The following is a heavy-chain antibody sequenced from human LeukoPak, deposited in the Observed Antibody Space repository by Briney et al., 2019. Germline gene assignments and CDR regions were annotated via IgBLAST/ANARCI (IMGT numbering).Heavy chain of an antibody. CDR2: INPNSGGT. Sequence: ASVKVSCKASGYTFTGYYMHWVRQAPGQGLEWMGWINPNSGGTNYAQKFQGRVTMTRDTSTSTVYMELSSLRSEDTAVYYCARDAPSLYYYYMDVWGKGTTVTVSS. J-gene: IGHJ6*03. V-gene: IGHV1-2*02. D-gene: IGHD2-2*01. CDR3: ARDAPSLYYYYMDV. CDR1: GYTFTGYY.